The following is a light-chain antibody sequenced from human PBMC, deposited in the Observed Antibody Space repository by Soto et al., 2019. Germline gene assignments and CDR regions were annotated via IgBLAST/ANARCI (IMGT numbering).Light chain of an antibody. CDR3: EQTYSTPVT. CDR1: QNIYNY. V-gene: IGKV1-39*01. CDR2: GAS. J-gene: IGKJ5*01. Sequence: DIRMTQSPSSLSASVGDRVTVTCRTSQNIYNYLNWYQQEPGKAPKLLIYGASSVQSGVPLRFSGSGSGTDFTLTISSLQPEDFATYYCEQTYSTPVTFGQGTRLEIK.